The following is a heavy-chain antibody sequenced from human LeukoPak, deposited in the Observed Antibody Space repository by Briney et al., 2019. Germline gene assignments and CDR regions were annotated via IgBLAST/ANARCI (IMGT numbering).Heavy chain of an antibody. J-gene: IGHJ4*02. V-gene: IGHV3-23*01. CDR3: AKYGGTYYDFWSGYYLDY. CDR1: GFTFSSYA. Sequence: GGSLRLSCAASGFTFSSYAMRWVRQAPGKGLEWVSAISGSGGSTYYADSVKGRFTISRDNSKNTLYLQMNSLRAEDTAVYYCAKYGGTYYDFWSGYYLDYWGQGTLVTVSS. D-gene: IGHD3-3*01. CDR2: ISGSGGST.